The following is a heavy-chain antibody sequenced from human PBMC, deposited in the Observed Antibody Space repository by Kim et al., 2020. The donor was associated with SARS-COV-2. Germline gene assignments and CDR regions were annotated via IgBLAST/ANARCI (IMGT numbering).Heavy chain of an antibody. CDR1: GGSFSGYY. V-gene: IGHV4-34*01. Sequence: SETLSLTCAVYGGSFSGYYWSWIRQPPGKGLEWIGEINHSGSTNYNPSLKSRVTISVDTSKNQFSLKLSSVTAADTAVYYCARARSGWGGGGMDVWGQGTTVTVSS. D-gene: IGHD6-19*01. CDR3: ARARSGWGGGGMDV. CDR2: INHSGST. J-gene: IGHJ6*02.